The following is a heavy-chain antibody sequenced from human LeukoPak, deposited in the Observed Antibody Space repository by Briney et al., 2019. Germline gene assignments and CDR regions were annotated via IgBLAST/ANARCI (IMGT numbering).Heavy chain of an antibody. CDR3: ARVVRVAGHFDY. CDR2: ISSGGSTI. CDR1: GFPFSSYE. D-gene: IGHD6-19*01. V-gene: IGHV3-48*03. Sequence: GGSLRLSCAASGFPFSSYETNWVRQAPGKGLEWVSYISSGGSTIYYADSVKGRFTISRDNAKNSLYLQMNSLRAEDTAVYYCARVVRVAGHFDYWGQGTLATVSS. J-gene: IGHJ4*02.